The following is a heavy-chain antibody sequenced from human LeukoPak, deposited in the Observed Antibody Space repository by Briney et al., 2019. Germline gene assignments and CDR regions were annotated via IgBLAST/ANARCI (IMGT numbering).Heavy chain of an antibody. Sequence: PGGSLRLSCAASGFTFSSYWIHWVRQAPGKGLVWVSGINTDGRTTVYADSVKGRFTISRDNAKNTLYLQMNSLRGEDTAVYYCALDFQLRAPWGQGTLVTVSS. CDR3: ALDFQLRAP. D-gene: IGHD4-23*01. CDR2: INTDGRTT. CDR1: GFTFSSYW. V-gene: IGHV3-74*01. J-gene: IGHJ5*02.